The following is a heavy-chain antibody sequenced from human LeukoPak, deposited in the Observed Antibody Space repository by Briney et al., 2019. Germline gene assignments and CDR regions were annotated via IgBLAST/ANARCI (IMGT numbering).Heavy chain of an antibody. CDR1: GFTFSSYA. D-gene: IGHD2-15*01. CDR2: ISGSGGST. CDR3: ANLAIAADLDY. V-gene: IGHV3-23*01. J-gene: IGHJ4*02. Sequence: GGSLRLSCAASGFTFSSYAMSWVRQAPGKGLEWVSAISGSGGSTYYAASVKGRFTISRDNSKNTLYLQMNSLTAEDTAVYYCANLAIAADLDYWGQGTLVTVSS.